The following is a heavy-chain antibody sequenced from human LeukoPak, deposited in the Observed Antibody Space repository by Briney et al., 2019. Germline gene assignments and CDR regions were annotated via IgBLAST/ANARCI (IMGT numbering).Heavy chain of an antibody. CDR2: IYSSGST. CDR3: AREHMVRGVINR. J-gene: IGHJ4*02. CDR1: GGSISNYY. D-gene: IGHD3-10*01. V-gene: IGHV4-4*07. Sequence: SETLSLTCTVSGGSISNYYWSWIRQPAGKRLEWLGRIYSSGSTNYNPSLESRVTVSVDTSKNQFSLKLSSVTAADTAVYYCAREHMVRGVINRWGQRALVTVSS.